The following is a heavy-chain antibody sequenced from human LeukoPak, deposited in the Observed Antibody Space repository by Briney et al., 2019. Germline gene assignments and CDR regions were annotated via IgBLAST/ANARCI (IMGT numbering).Heavy chain of an antibody. CDR2: ISYDGSNK. CDR1: GFTFSSYG. J-gene: IGHJ4*02. Sequence: GRSLRLSCAASGFTFSSYGMHWVRQAPGKGLEWVAVISYDGSNKYYADSVKGRLTISRDNSKNTLYLQMNSLRAEDTAVYYCAKDMYSSSWYYFDYWGQGTLVTVSS. D-gene: IGHD6-13*01. V-gene: IGHV3-30*18. CDR3: AKDMYSSSWYYFDY.